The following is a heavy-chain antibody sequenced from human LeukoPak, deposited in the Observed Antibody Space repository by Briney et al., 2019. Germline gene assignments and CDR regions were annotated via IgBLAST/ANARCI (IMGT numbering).Heavy chain of an antibody. CDR3: ARGGEDSHFSYRD. CDR2: IKPDGSEK. V-gene: IGHV3-7*01. Sequence: PGGSLRLSCAASGFTFSTYWMSWVRQAPGKGLEWVANIKPDGSEKYYVDSVKGRFTISRDNAKNSLYLQMNSLRAEDTAVYYCARGGEDSHFSYRDWGQGTLVTVSS. D-gene: IGHD3-16*01. J-gene: IGHJ4*02. CDR1: GFTFSTYW.